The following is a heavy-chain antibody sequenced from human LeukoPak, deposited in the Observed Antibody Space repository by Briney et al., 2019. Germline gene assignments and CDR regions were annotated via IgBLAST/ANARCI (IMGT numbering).Heavy chain of an antibody. J-gene: IGHJ4*02. Sequence: SEALSLTCTVSGGSISSYYWSWIRQPPGKGLEWIGYIYYSGSTNYNPSLKSRVTISVDTSKNQFSLKLSSVTAADTAVYYCARVDSSGYYYSCWGQGTLVTVSS. D-gene: IGHD3-22*01. CDR1: GGSISSYY. CDR2: IYYSGST. V-gene: IGHV4-59*08. CDR3: ARVDSSGYYYSC.